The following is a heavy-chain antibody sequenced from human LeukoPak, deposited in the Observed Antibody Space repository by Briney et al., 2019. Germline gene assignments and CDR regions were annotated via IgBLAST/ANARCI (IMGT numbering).Heavy chain of an antibody. J-gene: IGHJ5*02. CDR3: AGAQINWFDP. CDR2: IYYSGST. V-gene: IGHV4-59*01. Sequence: QASETLSLTCAVYGGSFSGYYWSWIRQPPGKGLEWIGYIYYSGSTNYNPSLKSRVTISVDTSKNQFSLKLSSVTAADTAVYYCAGAQINWFDPWGQGTLVTVSS. D-gene: IGHD3-10*01. CDR1: GGSFSGYY.